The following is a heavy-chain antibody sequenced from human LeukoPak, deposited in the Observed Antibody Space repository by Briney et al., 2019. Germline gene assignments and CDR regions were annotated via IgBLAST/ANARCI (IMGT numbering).Heavy chain of an antibody. J-gene: IGHJ3*01. CDR2: IYYSGST. CDR3: ARTYYDFWSGSYLDAFDV. CDR1: GGSVDIGGYN. V-gene: IGHV4-31*03. D-gene: IGHD3-3*01. Sequence: SQTLSLTCTVSGGSVDIGGYNWIWVRQHPGKGLEWIGHIYYSGSTSYNPSLKSRVTISLDTSKNQFSLRLSSVTAADTAVYYCARTYYDFWSGSYLDAFDVWGQGTMVTVSS.